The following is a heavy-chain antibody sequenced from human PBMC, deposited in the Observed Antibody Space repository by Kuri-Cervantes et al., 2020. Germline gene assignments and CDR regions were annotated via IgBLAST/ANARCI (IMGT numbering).Heavy chain of an antibody. D-gene: IGHD6-13*01. J-gene: IGHJ4*02. Sequence: GESLKISCKGSGYSFTSYWIGWVRQMPGKGLEWMGIIYPGDSDTRYSPSFQGQVTISADKSISTAYLQWSSLKASDTAMYYCARDRRITAAADYYFDYWGQGTLVTVSS. CDR2: IYPGDSDT. CDR1: GYSFTSYW. CDR3: ARDRRITAAADYYFDY. V-gene: IGHV5-51*01.